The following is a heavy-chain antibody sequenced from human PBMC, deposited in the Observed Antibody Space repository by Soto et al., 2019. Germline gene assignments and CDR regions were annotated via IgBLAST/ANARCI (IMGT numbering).Heavy chain of an antibody. CDR1: GLTFSAYA. D-gene: IGHD6-13*01. J-gene: IGHJ4*02. CDR3: ARQDYSTTWYLNY. CDR2: ISGSAGAT. Sequence: GALRHSCAASGLTFSAYAMSWVRQAPGKGLEWVSVISGSAGATYYADSVKGRFTISRDNSKNTLYLQMNSLRAEDTAVYYCARQDYSTTWYLNYWGQGTLVTVSS. V-gene: IGHV3-23*01.